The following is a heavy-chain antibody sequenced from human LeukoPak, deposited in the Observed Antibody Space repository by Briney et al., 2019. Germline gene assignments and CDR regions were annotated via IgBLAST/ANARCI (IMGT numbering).Heavy chain of an antibody. CDR3: AKPLRPTTPYFDS. Sequence: PGGSLRLSCAASGFTFDTHTMTWVRQAPGKGLEWVSSIHDDGAKTYYADSVKGRFTISRDNSKYTLFLQMNSLRADDTALYYCAKPLRPTTPYFDSWGQGTLVTVSS. CDR2: IHDDGAKT. V-gene: IGHV3-23*01. CDR1: GFTFDTHT. D-gene: IGHD1-1*01. J-gene: IGHJ4*02.